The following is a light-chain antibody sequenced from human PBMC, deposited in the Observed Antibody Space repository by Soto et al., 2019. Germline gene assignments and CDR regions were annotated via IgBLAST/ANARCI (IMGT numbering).Light chain of an antibody. V-gene: IGKV1-27*01. CDR2: AAS. Sequence: DIQMTQSPSSLSASVGDRVTITCRASQSVSNYLNWYQQKPGKAPTLLIYAASTLQAGVPSRFSGSGSGTDFTLTISSLQPEDVAAYYCQKYNSAPLTFGGGTKVDIK. CDR1: QSVSNY. J-gene: IGKJ4*01. CDR3: QKYNSAPLT.